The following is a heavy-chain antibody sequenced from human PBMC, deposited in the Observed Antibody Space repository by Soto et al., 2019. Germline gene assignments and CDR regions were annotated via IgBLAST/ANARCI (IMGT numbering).Heavy chain of an antibody. CDR1: AFSLKTYW. J-gene: IGHJ4*02. Sequence: EVQLVESGGGLVLPGGSLRLSCVGSAFSLKTYWMAWVRQAPGKGLECVANIRQYGDETFYVDSVKGRFTISRDNASNSVYLQMDNLRAEDTGVYYCATGGSGTYYLGPLDYWGQGIMVIVSS. D-gene: IGHD3-10*01. V-gene: IGHV3-7*01. CDR3: ATGGSGTYYLGPLDY. CDR2: IRQYGDET.